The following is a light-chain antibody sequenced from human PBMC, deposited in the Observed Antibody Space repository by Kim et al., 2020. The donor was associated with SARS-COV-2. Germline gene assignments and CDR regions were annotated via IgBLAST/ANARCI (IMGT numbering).Light chain of an antibody. V-gene: IGLV3-21*03. CDR3: QVWDSTSDYVV. J-gene: IGLJ3*02. CDR2: DDS. Sequence: APGKTSSFTGEGNNIGIKSVHWYQQRPGQAPVLVMHDDSDRPSGIPERFSGSNSGNTATLTISRVEAEDEADYFCQVWDSTSDYVVFGGGTRLTVL. CDR1: NIGIKS.